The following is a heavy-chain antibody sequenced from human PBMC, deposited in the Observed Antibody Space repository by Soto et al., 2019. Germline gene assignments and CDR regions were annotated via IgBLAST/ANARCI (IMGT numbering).Heavy chain of an antibody. J-gene: IGHJ4*02. V-gene: IGHV4-31*03. CDR3: ARDNDYGDSRFDF. D-gene: IGHD4-17*01. CDR2: ISYSGNA. CDR1: GGSISSGGFY. Sequence: PSETLSLTCTVSGGSISSGGFYWNWIRQHPGKGLEWIGYISYSGNAYYNPSLKSRVTMSVDTSKNQFSLKLSSVTAADTALYYCARDNDYGDSRFDFWGQGTLVTVSS.